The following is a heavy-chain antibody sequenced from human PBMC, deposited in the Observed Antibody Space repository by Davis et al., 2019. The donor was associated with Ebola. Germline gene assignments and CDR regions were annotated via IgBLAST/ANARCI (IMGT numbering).Heavy chain of an antibody. CDR2: VNQDGSQT. Sequence: GESLKISCAASGFTFYRYEMNWVRQAPGKGLEWVATVNQDGSQTYYVPSVKGRFTMSRDDAKNSLYLQMNNLRVDDTAVYYCASNAWAGFDPWGQGTLVTV. V-gene: IGHV3-7*03. CDR1: GFTFYRYE. CDR3: ASNAWAGFDP. D-gene: IGHD1-26*01. J-gene: IGHJ5*02.